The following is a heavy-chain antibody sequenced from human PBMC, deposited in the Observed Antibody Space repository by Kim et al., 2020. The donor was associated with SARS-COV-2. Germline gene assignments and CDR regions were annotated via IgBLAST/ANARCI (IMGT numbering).Heavy chain of an antibody. J-gene: IGHJ6*02. D-gene: IGHD1-26*01. CDR3: ARRGGSSLSGMDV. V-gene: IGHV3-11*03. CDR2: ISSSSSYT. Sequence: GGSLRLSCAASGFTFSDYYMSWIRQAPGKGLEWVSYISSSSSYTNYADSVKGRFTISRDNAKNSLYLQMNSLRAEDTAVYYCARRGGSSLSGMDVWGQGTTVTVSS. CDR1: GFTFSDYY.